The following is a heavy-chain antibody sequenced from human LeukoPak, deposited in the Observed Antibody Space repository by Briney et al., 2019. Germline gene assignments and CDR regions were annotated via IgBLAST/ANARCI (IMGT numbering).Heavy chain of an antibody. V-gene: IGHV3-23*01. CDR3: AKPISGGLAVTADWFHP. Sequence: PGGSLRLSCTASGFAFSVYGMSWLRQPPGKGLEWVSTINADSGTTSYAASVRGRFTISRDNSKNTLYLQLYTLRADDTATYYCAKPISGGLAVTADWFHPWGQGTLVVVSS. J-gene: IGHJ5*01. CDR1: GFAFSVYG. D-gene: IGHD6-19*01. CDR2: INADSGTT.